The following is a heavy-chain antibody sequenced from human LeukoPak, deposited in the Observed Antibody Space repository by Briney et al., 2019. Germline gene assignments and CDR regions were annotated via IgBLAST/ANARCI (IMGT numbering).Heavy chain of an antibody. CDR2: IGASGADT. D-gene: IGHD3-22*01. CDR1: GFIFNNYG. Sequence: GGSLRLSCAASGFIFNNYGLVWVRQAPGKGLEWVSAIGASGADTYYTDSVKGRFTISRDNSKSTLYLHMSSLRAEDTAVYFCARRPRDSSGYYLGAFEAWGQGTTVTVSS. V-gene: IGHV3-23*01. CDR3: ARRPRDSSGYYLGAFEA. J-gene: IGHJ3*01.